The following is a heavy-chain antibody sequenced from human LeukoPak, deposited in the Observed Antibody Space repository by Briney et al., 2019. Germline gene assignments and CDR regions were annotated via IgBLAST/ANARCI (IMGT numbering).Heavy chain of an antibody. CDR2: ISSSSSYI. V-gene: IGHV3-21*01. Sequence: GGSLRLSCAASGFTFSSYSMNWVRQAPGKGLERVSSISSSSSYIYYADSVKGRFTISRDNAKDSLYLQMNSLRAEDTAVYYCAITPVHHSSGWYALRDYWGQGTLVTVSS. CDR3: AITPVHHSSGWYALRDY. J-gene: IGHJ4*02. D-gene: IGHD6-19*01. CDR1: GFTFSSYS.